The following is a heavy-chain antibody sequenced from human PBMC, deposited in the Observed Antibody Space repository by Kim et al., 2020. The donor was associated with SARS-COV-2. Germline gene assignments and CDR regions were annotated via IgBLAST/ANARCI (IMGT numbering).Heavy chain of an antibody. V-gene: IGHV1-24*01. CDR3: ATGPIRRTNWFDP. J-gene: IGHJ5*02. Sequence: YAQKVQGRVTMTEDTSTDTAYMELSSLRSEDTAVYYCATGPIRRTNWFDPWGQGTLVTVSS.